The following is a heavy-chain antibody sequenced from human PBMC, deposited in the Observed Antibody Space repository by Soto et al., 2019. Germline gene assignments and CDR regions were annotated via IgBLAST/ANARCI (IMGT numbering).Heavy chain of an antibody. CDR1: GGSISSGGYY. CDR2: IYYSGST. J-gene: IGHJ6*02. D-gene: IGHD6-6*01. Sequence: SETLSLTCTVSGGSISSGGYYWSWIRQHPGKGLEWIGYIYYSGSTYYNPSLKSRVTISVDTSKNQFSLKLSSVTAADTAVYYCAITTPPRLMAQTPYYYYGRDVGGQGTTVT. CDR3: AITTPPRLMAQTPYYYYGRDV. V-gene: IGHV4-31*03.